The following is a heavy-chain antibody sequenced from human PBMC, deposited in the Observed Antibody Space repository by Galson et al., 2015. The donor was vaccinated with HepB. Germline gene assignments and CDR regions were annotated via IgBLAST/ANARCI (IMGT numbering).Heavy chain of an antibody. V-gene: IGHV3-33*01. J-gene: IGHJ6*02. D-gene: IGHD3-3*01. CDR2: IWYDGSNK. Sequence: SLRLSCAASGFTFSSYGMHWVRQAPGKGLEWVAVIWYDGSNKYYADSVKGRFTISRDNSKNTLYLQMNSLRAEDTAVYYCARDDDPGFFGVVTNGMDVWGQGTTVTVSS. CDR3: ARDDDPGFFGVVTNGMDV. CDR1: GFTFSSYG.